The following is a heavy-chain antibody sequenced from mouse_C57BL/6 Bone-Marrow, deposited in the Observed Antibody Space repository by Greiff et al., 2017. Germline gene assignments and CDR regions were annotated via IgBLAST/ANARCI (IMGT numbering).Heavy chain of an antibody. Sequence: VQLVESGPELVKPGASVKISCKASGYTFTDYYINWVKQRPGQGLEWIGWIFPGSGSTYYNEKFKGKATLTVDKSSSTAYMLLSSLTSEDSAVYFCTGSSFSSYWYFDVWGTGTTVTVSS. CDR3: TGSSFSSYWYFDV. D-gene: IGHD1-1*01. V-gene: IGHV1-75*01. CDR2: IFPGSGST. J-gene: IGHJ1*03. CDR1: GYTFTDYY.